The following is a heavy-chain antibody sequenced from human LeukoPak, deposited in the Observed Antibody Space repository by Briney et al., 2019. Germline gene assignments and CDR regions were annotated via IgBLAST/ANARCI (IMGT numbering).Heavy chain of an antibody. Sequence: GGSLRLSCVASGFTFSSYWMHWVRQAPGKGLEWVSAISGSGGSTYYADSVKGRFTISRDNSKNTLNLQMNSLRAEDTAVYYCAKTSITMIVVVKGDAFDIWGQGTMVTVSS. D-gene: IGHD3-22*01. J-gene: IGHJ3*02. CDR1: GFTFSSYW. V-gene: IGHV3-23*01. CDR3: AKTSITMIVVVKGDAFDI. CDR2: ISGSGGST.